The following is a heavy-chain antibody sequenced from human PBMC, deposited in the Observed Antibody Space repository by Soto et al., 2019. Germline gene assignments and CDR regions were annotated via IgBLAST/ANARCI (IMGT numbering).Heavy chain of an antibody. Sequence: ASVKVSCKASGYTFTSYAMHWVRQAPGQRLEWMGWINGGNGNTKYSQKLQGRVTITRDTSATTAYMELSSLRSEDTAVYYCATAIADDAFDIWGRGTMVPVS. CDR1: GYTFTSYA. V-gene: IGHV1-3*01. CDR2: INGGNGNT. J-gene: IGHJ3*02. CDR3: ATAIADDAFDI.